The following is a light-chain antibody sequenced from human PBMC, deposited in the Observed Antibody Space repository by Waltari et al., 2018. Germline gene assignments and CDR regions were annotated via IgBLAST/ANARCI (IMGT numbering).Light chain of an antibody. CDR3: QQYNDLYS. CDR1: RSVGGW. Sequence: DIQITQSPSALSASVGDTVTINCRTSRSVGGWMAWFQQKPDKAPRLLIYEASSLADGVPSRFSGSGSATEFTLTISGLQPDDFATYYCQQYNDLYSFGRGTKVEIK. J-gene: IGKJ2*01. CDR2: EAS. V-gene: IGKV1-5*01.